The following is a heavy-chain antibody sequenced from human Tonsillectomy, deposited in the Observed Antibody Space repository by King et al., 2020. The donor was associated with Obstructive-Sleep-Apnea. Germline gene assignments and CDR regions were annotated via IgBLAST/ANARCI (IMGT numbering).Heavy chain of an antibody. J-gene: IGHJ4*02. CDR1: GFNFRSYS. D-gene: IGHD3-22*01. V-gene: IGHV3-21*01. CDR2: ISRSSSYI. CDR3: ARDYYEIAIDY. Sequence: VQLVESGGGLVKPGGSLRLSCAPSGFNFRSYSMSWVRQAPGKGLEWVSSISRSSSYIYYADSVKGRFTIPRDNTKNSLYLQMNSLRAEDTAVYYCARDYYEIAIDYWGQGTLVTVSS.